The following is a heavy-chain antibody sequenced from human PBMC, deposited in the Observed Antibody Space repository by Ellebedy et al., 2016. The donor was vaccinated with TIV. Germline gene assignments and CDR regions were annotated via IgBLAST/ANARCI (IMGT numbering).Heavy chain of an antibody. CDR2: ITSAGDT. CDR3: ARATSGFDY. D-gene: IGHD5-24*01. CDR1: GFTFSSFD. Sequence: GESLKISCAASGFTFSSFDMHWVRQPTGKGLEWVSGITSAGDTYYLGSVKGRFIISSDSAKNSLYLQMNSLRAEDRAVYYCARATSGFDYWGQGALATVSS. V-gene: IGHV3-13*01. J-gene: IGHJ4*02.